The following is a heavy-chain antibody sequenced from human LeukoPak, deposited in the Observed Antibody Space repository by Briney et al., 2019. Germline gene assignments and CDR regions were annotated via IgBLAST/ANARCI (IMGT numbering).Heavy chain of an antibody. CDR3: AKSSDLLTGYYSYFEY. V-gene: IGHV3-30*18. D-gene: IGHD3-9*01. J-gene: IGHJ4*01. CDR1: GFTFSSYG. CDR2: ISYDGSNE. Sequence: GGSLRLSCAASGFTFSSYGIHWVRQAPGKGLEWVALISYDGSNEYYADSVKGRFTISRDNSKNTLYMRMNSLRAEDTAVYYCAKSSDLLTGYYSYFEYWGHGTLVTVAS.